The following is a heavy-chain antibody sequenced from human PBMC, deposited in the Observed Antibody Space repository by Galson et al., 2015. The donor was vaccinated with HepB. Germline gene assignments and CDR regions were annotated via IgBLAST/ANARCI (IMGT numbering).Heavy chain of an antibody. V-gene: IGHV3-30-3*01. CDR2: ISYDGSNK. Sequence: SLRLSCAASGFTFSSYAMHWVRQAPGKGLEWVAVISYDGSNKYYADSVKGRITISRDNSKNTLYLQMNSLRAEDTAVYYCARTVEMATIRDAFDIWGQGTMVTVSS. CDR1: GFTFSSYA. D-gene: IGHD5-24*01. J-gene: IGHJ3*02. CDR3: ARTVEMATIRDAFDI.